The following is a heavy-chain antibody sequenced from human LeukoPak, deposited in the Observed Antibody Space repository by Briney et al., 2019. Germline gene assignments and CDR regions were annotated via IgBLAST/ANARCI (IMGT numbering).Heavy chain of an antibody. Sequence: PSETLSLTCTVSNDSISSGDYYWNWIHQPPGKGLEWIGYIFHRGGTSYNPSLKSRILFSVDTSQNQFSLKLNSVTAADTAVYYCVREILYCSGGSCYRGPFDNWGQGTLVTVSA. CDR2: IFHRGGT. CDR3: VREILYCSGGSCYRGPFDN. J-gene: IGHJ4*02. D-gene: IGHD2-15*01. V-gene: IGHV4-30-4*01. CDR1: NDSISSGDYY.